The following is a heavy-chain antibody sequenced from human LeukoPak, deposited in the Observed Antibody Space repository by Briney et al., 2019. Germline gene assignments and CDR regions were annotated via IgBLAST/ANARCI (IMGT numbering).Heavy chain of an antibody. J-gene: IGHJ6*02. CDR2: ISSSSSYI. D-gene: IGHD3-22*01. Sequence: GGSLRLSCAASGFTFSSYSMDWVRQAPGKGLEWVSSISSSSSYIYYADSVKGRFTISRDNAKNSLYLQMNSLRAEDTAVYYCARALYYYDSSAYPLRYYYGMDVWGQGTTGTVSS. CDR1: GFTFSSYS. V-gene: IGHV3-21*01. CDR3: ARALYYYDSSAYPLRYYYGMDV.